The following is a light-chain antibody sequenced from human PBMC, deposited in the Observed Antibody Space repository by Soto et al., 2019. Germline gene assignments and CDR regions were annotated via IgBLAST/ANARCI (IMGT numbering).Light chain of an antibody. CDR3: GQFVSSPPRT. CDR2: GVS. V-gene: IGKV3-20*01. CDR1: QTVSSTF. Sequence: EIVLTQSPGTLSLSPGERATLSWRASQTVSSTFLAWYQQKPGQAPRLLIYGVSNRATGIPDRFSGSGSGTDFTLTINRLETEDFAVYFCGQFVSSPPRTFGQGTKVDIK. J-gene: IGKJ1*01.